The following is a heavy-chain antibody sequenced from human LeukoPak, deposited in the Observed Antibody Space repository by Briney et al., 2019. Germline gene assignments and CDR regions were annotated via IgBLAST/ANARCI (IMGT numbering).Heavy chain of an antibody. Sequence: GGSLRLSCAASGFSFSSYWMNWVRQVPGKGLEWVANINQDRSEKSYVDSVKGRFTISRDNAKNSLYLQMNSLRAEDTAVYYCARDHCSSSSCYTYYGMGLWGQGTTVTVSS. CDR3: ARDHCSSSSCYTYYGMGL. V-gene: IGHV3-7*01. J-gene: IGHJ6*02. CDR2: INQDRSEK. D-gene: IGHD2-2*02. CDR1: GFSFSSYW.